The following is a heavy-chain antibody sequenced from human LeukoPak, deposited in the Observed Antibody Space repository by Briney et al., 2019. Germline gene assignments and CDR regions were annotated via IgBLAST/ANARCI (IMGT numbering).Heavy chain of an antibody. V-gene: IGHV1-69*04. Sequence: SVKVSFKASGGTFSSYAISWVRQAPGQGLEWMGRIIPILGIANYAQKFQGRVTITADKSTSTAYMELSSLRSEDTAVYYCAGDFGDVVVAATYWYFDLWGRGTLVTVSS. D-gene: IGHD2-15*01. CDR3: AGDFGDVVVAATYWYFDL. J-gene: IGHJ2*01. CDR1: GGTFSSYA. CDR2: IIPILGIA.